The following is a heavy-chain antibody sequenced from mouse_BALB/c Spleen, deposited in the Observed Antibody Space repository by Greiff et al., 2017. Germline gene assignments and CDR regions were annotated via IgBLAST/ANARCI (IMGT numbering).Heavy chain of an antibody. V-gene: IGHV4-1*02. D-gene: IGHD1-1*02. Sequence: EVKLLESGGGLVQPGGSLKLSCAASGFDFSRYWMSWVRQAPGKGLEWIGEINPDSSTINYTPSLKDKFIISRDNAKNTLYLQMSKVRSEDTALYYCARRWLYAMDYWGQGTSVTVSS. CDR3: ARRWLYAMDY. J-gene: IGHJ4*01. CDR1: GFDFSRYW. CDR2: INPDSSTI.